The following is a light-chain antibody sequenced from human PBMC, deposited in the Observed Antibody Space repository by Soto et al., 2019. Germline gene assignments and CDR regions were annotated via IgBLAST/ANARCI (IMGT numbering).Light chain of an antibody. J-gene: IGLJ1*01. V-gene: IGLV2-11*02. CDR2: YVS. Sequence: QSVLTQPRPVSGSPGQSVTISCPGNSSDVGGYNYVSWYQQHPGKAPKLMIYYVSKRPSRVPDPFSGSQSGNTAPPTNPCLQAEEEADYSCCSYAGSYPLYAFGGGTKFPVL. CDR1: SSDVGGYNY. CDR3: CSYAGSYPLYA.